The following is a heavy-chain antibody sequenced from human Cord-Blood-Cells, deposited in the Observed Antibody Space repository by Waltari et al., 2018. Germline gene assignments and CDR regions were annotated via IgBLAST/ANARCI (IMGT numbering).Heavy chain of an antibody. D-gene: IGHD2-2*01. CDR2: ISGSGGST. J-gene: IGHJ4*02. Sequence: EVQLLESGGGLVQPGGSLRLSCAASGFTFSSYAMSWVRQASGKGLEWVSAISGSGGSTYYADSVKGRFTISRDNSKNTLYLQMNSLRAEDTAVYYCAKDLTLIVVVPAAIYDYWGQGTLVTVSS. CDR1: GFTFSSYA. CDR3: AKDLTLIVVVPAAIYDY. V-gene: IGHV3-23*01.